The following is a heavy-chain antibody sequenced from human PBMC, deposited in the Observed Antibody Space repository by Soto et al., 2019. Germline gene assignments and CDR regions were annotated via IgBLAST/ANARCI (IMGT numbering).Heavy chain of an antibody. CDR3: ARGSTTVVTPNWFDP. Sequence: QVQLQESGPGLVKSSGTLSLTCAVSGGSISSSNLWSWVRQPPGQGLEWIGEIYHSGSANYNPSPMSRVSISVDKAKNQFSLKLSSVTAADTAVYYCARGSTTVVTPNWFDPWGQGTLVTVSS. J-gene: IGHJ5*02. V-gene: IGHV4-4*02. CDR2: IYHSGSA. CDR1: GGSISSSNL. D-gene: IGHD4-17*01.